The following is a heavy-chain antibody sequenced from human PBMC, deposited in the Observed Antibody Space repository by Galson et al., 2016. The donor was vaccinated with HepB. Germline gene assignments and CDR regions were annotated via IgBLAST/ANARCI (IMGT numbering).Heavy chain of an antibody. Sequence: SLRLSCAASGFTFSTYAMHWVRQAAGKGLEWVAVISYDGTYQHYAESVKGRFTISRDTSKNTLYLQLNSLRTEYTAVYYCTTDLFRYCSGTSCLRTYHYYYMDVWGKGTTVTVSS. D-gene: IGHD2-2*01. CDR3: TTDLFRYCSGTSCLRTYHYYYMDV. CDR2: ISYDGTYQ. CDR1: GFTFSTYA. J-gene: IGHJ6*03. V-gene: IGHV3-30*03.